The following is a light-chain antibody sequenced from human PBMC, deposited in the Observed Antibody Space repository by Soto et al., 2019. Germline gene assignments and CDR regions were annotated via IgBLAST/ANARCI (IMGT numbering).Light chain of an antibody. V-gene: IGLV2-8*01. Sequence: QSVLTQPPSASGSPGQSVTISCTGTSSDVGGYNFVSWYQQNPGKAPKLMISEVSKRPSGVPDRFSGSKSGNTASLTVSGLQAEDEADYYCSSYAGSNTYVFGTGTKLTVL. CDR2: EVS. CDR1: SSDVGGYNF. CDR3: SSYAGSNTYV. J-gene: IGLJ1*01.